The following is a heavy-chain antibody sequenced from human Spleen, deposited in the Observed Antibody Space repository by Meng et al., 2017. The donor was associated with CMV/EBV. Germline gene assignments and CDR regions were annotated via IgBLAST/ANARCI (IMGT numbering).Heavy chain of an antibody. D-gene: IGHD1-26*01. Sequence: GESLKISCAASGFTFSSYWMHWVRQVPGKGLVWVSHINSDGSSTSYADSVKGRFTISRDNAKNTLYLQMNSLRAEDTAVYYCARALRGSYPYFDYWGQGTLVTVSS. CDR3: ARALRGSYPYFDY. V-gene: IGHV3-74*01. J-gene: IGHJ4*02. CDR2: INSDGSST. CDR1: GFTFSSYW.